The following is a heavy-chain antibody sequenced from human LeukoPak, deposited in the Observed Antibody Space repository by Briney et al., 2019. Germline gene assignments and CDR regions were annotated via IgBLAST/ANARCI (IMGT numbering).Heavy chain of an antibody. Sequence: SQTLSLTCAISGDTVSSYSSAWNWIRQSPSRGLEWLGRTYYRSKWYNDYAVSVKSRITINPDTSKNQFSLQLNSVTPEDTAVYYCARGEGYSSSWCAFDIWGQGTMVTVSS. CDR1: GDTVSSYSSA. D-gene: IGHD6-13*01. CDR3: ARGEGYSSSWCAFDI. V-gene: IGHV6-1*01. CDR2: TYYRSKWYN. J-gene: IGHJ3*02.